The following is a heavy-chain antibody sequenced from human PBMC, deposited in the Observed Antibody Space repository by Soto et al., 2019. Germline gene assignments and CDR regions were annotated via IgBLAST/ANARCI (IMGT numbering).Heavy chain of an antibody. V-gene: IGHV4-4*02. Sequence: QVQLQESGPGLVKPSGTLSLTCAVSSGSISSSNWWRWVRQPPGKGLEWIGDIYHSGSTNYNPSLKSRVPISVDKSKNQFSLKLSSVTAADTAVYYCARGVAARLDYYYYYMDVWGKGTTVTVSS. J-gene: IGHJ6*03. D-gene: IGHD6-6*01. CDR1: SGSISSSNW. CDR3: ARGVAARLDYYYYYMDV. CDR2: IYHSGST.